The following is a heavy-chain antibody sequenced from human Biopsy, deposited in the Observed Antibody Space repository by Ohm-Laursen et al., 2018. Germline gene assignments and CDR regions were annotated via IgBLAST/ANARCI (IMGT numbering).Heavy chain of an antibody. J-gene: IGHJ4*02. CDR3: ARGSNDFGGLYFPR. Sequence: SDTLSLTCTVSGGSFTGHYWSWIRQPPGKGLEWIGHISYTGYTSYNASLKSRVTISVDTSRNHFSLRLSSLTAADTAVYYCARGSNDFGGLYFPRWGQGTLVTVPS. D-gene: IGHD4-23*01. CDR1: GGSFTGHY. CDR2: ISYTGYT. V-gene: IGHV4-59*11.